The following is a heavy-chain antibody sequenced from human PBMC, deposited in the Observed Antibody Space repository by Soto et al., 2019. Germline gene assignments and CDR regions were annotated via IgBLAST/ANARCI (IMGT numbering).Heavy chain of an antibody. D-gene: IGHD2-2*01. CDR3: ERERRGDCSRTSCYDEWFDP. Sequence: ASVKVSCKASGYTFTGYYMHWVRQAPGQGLEWMGWINPNSGGTNYAQKFQGRVTMTRDTSISTAYVELSRLRSDDTAVYYCERERRGDCSRTSCYDEWFDPWGQGTLVAVSS. CDR1: GYTFTGYY. J-gene: IGHJ5*02. CDR2: INPNSGGT. V-gene: IGHV1-2*02.